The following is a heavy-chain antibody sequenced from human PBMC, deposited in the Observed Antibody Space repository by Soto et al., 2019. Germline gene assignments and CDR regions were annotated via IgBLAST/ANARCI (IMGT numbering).Heavy chain of an antibody. Sequence: QVQLQESGPGLVKPSETLSLTCTVSGGSISTYYWSWIRQTPGKGLEWIAYVHYSGSTNYNPSLRSRVTTSVDTSKDHCSLWRTSVTAADTAVYYCARSTGASSWYFDLWGRGTLVTVSS. CDR1: GGSISTYY. D-gene: IGHD7-27*01. J-gene: IGHJ2*01. CDR2: VHYSGST. CDR3: ARSTGASSWYFDL. V-gene: IGHV4-59*01.